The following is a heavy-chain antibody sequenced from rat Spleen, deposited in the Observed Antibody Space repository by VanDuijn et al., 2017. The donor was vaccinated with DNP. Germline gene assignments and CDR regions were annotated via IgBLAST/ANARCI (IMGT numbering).Heavy chain of an antibody. J-gene: IGHJ2*01. CDR2: ISDDGDST. Sequence: EVQLVESGGGLVQPGRSLKLSCAASGFTFSDYYMAWVRQAPTKGLEWVAYISDDGDSTYYGDSVKGRFTISRDNAKSTLHLQMNSLRSEDMATYYCARQDYWGQGVMVTVSS. CDR1: GFTFSDYY. V-gene: IGHV5-22*01. CDR3: ARQDY.